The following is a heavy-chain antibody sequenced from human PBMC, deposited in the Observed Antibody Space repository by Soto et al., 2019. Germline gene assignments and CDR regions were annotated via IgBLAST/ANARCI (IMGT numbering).Heavy chain of an antibody. V-gene: IGHV4-39*01. Sequence: SETLSLRCTVSGGSIMNSGYYWGWIRQPPGKGLEWIGSFYFTGTTYYNPPLSSRVTISVDTSKNQFSLNLTSVTAADTAVYYCARPIEGSSSSYYFDHWGQGILVTVSS. CDR3: ARPIEGSSSSYYFDH. CDR1: GGSIMNSGYY. D-gene: IGHD6-13*01. CDR2: FYFTGTT. J-gene: IGHJ4*02.